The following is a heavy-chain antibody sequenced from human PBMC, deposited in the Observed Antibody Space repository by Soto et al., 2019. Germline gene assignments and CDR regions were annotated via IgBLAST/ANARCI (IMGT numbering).Heavy chain of an antibody. CDR3: ARDYFDSSDYTTNWFDP. CDR1: GGSFSGYY. D-gene: IGHD3-22*01. J-gene: IGHJ5*02. CDR2: INHTGNA. Sequence: SETLSLTCAVYGGSFSGYYWSWIRQPPGKGLEWIGEINHTGNAYYNPSLKSRVTISVDTSKNQFSLKVTSVTAADTALYYCARDYFDSSDYTTNWFDPWGQGTLVTVSS. V-gene: IGHV4-34*01.